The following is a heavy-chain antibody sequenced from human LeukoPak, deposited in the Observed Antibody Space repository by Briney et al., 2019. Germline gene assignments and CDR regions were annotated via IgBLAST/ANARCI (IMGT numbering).Heavy chain of an antibody. CDR1: GFTFSSYA. Sequence: PRGSLRLSCAASGFTFSSYAMHWVRQAPGKGLEWVAVISYDGSNKYYADSVKGRFTISRDNSKNTLYLQMNSLRAEDTAVYYCARDGPDSSGWYVGGPFDYWGQGTLVTVSS. D-gene: IGHD6-19*01. CDR2: ISYDGSNK. V-gene: IGHV3-30*04. J-gene: IGHJ4*02. CDR3: ARDGPDSSGWYVGGPFDY.